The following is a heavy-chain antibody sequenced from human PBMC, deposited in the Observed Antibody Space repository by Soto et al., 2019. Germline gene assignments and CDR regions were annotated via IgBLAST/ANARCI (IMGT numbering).Heavy chain of an antibody. Sequence: PSATLSLTCTVSGGSIISYYWSWILKPPGKGLEWIGYIYYSGSTNYNPSLKSRVTISVDTSKNQFSLKLSSVTAADTAVYYCATATYVSGNKFDFEDSCPGPRVTVSS. CDR1: GGSIISYY. CDR3: ATATYVSGNKFDFED. D-gene: IGHD3-10*01. J-gene: IGHJ4*02. CDR2: IYYSGST. V-gene: IGHV4-59*08.